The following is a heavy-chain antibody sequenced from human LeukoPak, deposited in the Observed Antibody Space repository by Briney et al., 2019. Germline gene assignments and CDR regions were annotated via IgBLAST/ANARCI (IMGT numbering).Heavy chain of an antibody. D-gene: IGHD6-19*01. CDR3: ASGWSFDY. J-gene: IGHJ4*02. CDR2: LYCGGST. CDR1: GLTFSSYS. Sequence: GGSLRLSCAASGLTFSSYSVSWVRQAPGKGEWLVFILYCGGSTYYADSVKGRFTISRDNSKNTLYLQMNSLRAEDTAVYYCASGWSFDYWGQGTLVTVSS. V-gene: IGHV3-66*02.